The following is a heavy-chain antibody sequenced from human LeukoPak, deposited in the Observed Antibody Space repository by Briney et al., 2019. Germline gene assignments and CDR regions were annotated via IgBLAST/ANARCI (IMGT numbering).Heavy chain of an antibody. D-gene: IGHD1-1*01. CDR3: AVNLTRHTFDI. CDR2: IYYSGST. CDR1: GGSISTYY. J-gene: IGHJ3*02. Sequence: SETLSLTCTVPGGSISTYYWSWSRQSPGKGLEWIGSIYYSGSTNYNPSLKSRVTISVDTSKNQFSLELSSVTAADTAVYYCAVNLTRHTFDIWGQGTMVTVSS. V-gene: IGHV4-59*08.